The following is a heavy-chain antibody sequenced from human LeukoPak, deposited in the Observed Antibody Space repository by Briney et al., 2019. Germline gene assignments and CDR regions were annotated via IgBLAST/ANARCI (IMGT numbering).Heavy chain of an antibody. J-gene: IGHJ4*02. CDR2: ISGSGGST. D-gene: IGHD2-2*02. CDR1: GFTFSSYA. V-gene: IGHV3-23*01. Sequence: PGGSLRLSCSASGFTFSSYAMSWVRQAPGKGLEWVSAISGSGGSTYYADSVKGRFTISRDNFKNTLYLQMNSLRAEDTAVYYCARVGVPAAIPYDYWGQGTLVTVSS. CDR3: ARVGVPAAIPYDY.